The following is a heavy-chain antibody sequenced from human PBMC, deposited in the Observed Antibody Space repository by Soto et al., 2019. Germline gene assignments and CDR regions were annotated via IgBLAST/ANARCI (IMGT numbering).Heavy chain of an antibody. CDR3: ARGLRITMIVPKEEYFQH. D-gene: IGHD3-22*01. CDR1: GFTFSDYY. CDR2: ISSSSSYT. J-gene: IGHJ1*01. Sequence: GGSLRLSCAASGFTFSDYYMSWIRQAPGKGLEWVSYISSSSSYTNYADSVKGRFTISRDNAKNSLYLQMNSLRAEDTAVYYCARGLRITMIVPKEEYFQHWGQGTLVTVSS. V-gene: IGHV3-11*06.